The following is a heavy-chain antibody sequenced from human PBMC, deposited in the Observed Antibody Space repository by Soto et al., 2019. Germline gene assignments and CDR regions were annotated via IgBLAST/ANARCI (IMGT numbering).Heavy chain of an antibody. Sequence: EVQLLESGGGLVQPGGSLRISCAASGFTFSSYAVSWVRQAPGKGLEWVSSISGSGGSTYYADSVKGRFTISRDNSKNTVYLQRNSLRVEDTAVYYCAKPRGAVGQWLDGFDCWGQGTPVTVSS. CDR2: ISGSGGST. CDR3: AKPRGAVGQWLDGFDC. V-gene: IGHV3-23*01. CDR1: GFTFSSYA. J-gene: IGHJ4*02. D-gene: IGHD6-19*01.